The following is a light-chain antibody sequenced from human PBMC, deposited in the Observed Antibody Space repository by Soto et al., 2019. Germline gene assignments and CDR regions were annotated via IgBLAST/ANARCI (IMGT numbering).Light chain of an antibody. V-gene: IGKV1-27*01. Sequence: DIQMTQSPSSLSASVGDTVTFTCRASQEISHFLAWYQQRPGKAPKLLIYAASTLQSGVPSRFSGSGSGTDFTLTISSLQPEDVATYYCQKYNSAPPTWTFGQGTKVDIK. J-gene: IGKJ1*01. CDR1: QEISHF. CDR3: QKYNSAPPTWT. CDR2: AAS.